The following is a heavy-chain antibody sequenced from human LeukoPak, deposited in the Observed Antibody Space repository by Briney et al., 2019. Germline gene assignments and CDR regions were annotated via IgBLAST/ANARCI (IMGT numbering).Heavy chain of an antibody. D-gene: IGHD5-24*01. CDR3: ARVGRRDPFDY. Sequence: PGGSLRLSCAASGFIFSDHCMDWVRQAPGKGLEWVGRSRNKANSYTTEYAASVKGRFTISRDDSKNSLYLQMNSLQIEDTAVYYCARVGRRDPFDYWGQGTLVTVSS. J-gene: IGHJ4*02. CDR2: SRNKANSYTT. V-gene: IGHV3-72*01. CDR1: GFIFSDHC.